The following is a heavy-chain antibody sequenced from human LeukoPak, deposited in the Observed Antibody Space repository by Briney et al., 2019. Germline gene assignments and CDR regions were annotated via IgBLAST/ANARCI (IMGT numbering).Heavy chain of an antibody. J-gene: IGHJ4*02. V-gene: IGHV4-4*07. CDR2: IHTSGSV. CDR3: AREGSMTARPFVSFDY. Sequence: PSETLSLTCTVSGGSISTYYWSWVRQPAGKGLEWIGRIHTSGSVDYNPSLKSRVTMSVDTSKKQFSLTLSSVTAADTAMYYCAREGSMTARPFVSFDYWGQGTLVTVSS. D-gene: IGHD6-6*01. CDR1: GGSISTYY.